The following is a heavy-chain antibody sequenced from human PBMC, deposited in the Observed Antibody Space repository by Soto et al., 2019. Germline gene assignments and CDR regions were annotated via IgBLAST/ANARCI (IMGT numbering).Heavy chain of an antibody. Sequence: ASVKVSCKTSGYTFTAYDIYWVRQAPGQGLEWMGWIRAYNGDTNYAQKFQTRVTMTTDKSTDTAYMDLRSLTSDDTAIYYCARAGAAPYYYHGLDVWRQGXTVT. D-gene: IGHD1-26*01. V-gene: IGHV1-18*01. CDR3: ARAGAAPYYYHGLDV. CDR2: IRAYNGDT. J-gene: IGHJ6*02. CDR1: GYTFTAYD.